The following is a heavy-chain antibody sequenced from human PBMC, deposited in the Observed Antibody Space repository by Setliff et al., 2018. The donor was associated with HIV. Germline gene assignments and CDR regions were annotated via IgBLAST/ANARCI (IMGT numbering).Heavy chain of an antibody. CDR3: ARHPPHDSTWPYYYYGMDV. V-gene: IGHV4-4*09. J-gene: IGHJ6*02. CDR2: IYATGST. D-gene: IGHD6-13*01. Sequence: PSETLSLTCNVSGDSLNTYYWSWIRQSGGKGLEWIGYIYATGSTNYHPSLKGRVTVSVDTAKNQLSLRLSSVTAADTAVYYCARHPPHDSTWPYYYYGMDVWGQGTTVTVSS. CDR1: GDSLNTYY.